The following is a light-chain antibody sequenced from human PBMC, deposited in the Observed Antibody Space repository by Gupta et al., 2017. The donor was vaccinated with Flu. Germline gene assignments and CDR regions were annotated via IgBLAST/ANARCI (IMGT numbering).Light chain of an antibody. CDR2: KAS. V-gene: IGKV1-5*03. CDR1: QSIRSW. Sequence: DIQMTQSPSTLSASVGDRVTITCRASQSIRSWLAWYQQKPGKAPNLLIYKASSLESGVPSGFSGSGSGTEFTLTISSLQPDDFATYYCQQYDSYSLTFGGGTEVEIK. CDR3: QQYDSYSLT. J-gene: IGKJ4*01.